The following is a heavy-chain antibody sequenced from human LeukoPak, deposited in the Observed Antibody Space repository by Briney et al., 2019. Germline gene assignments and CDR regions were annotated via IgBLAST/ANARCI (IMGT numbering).Heavy chain of an antibody. Sequence: GGSLRLSCAASGFTFSSYAMSWVRQAPGKGLEWVSAISGSGGSTYYADSVKGRFTISRDNSKNTLYLQMNSLRAEDTAVYYCAKGAAVVVVAAKYGMDVWGQGTTATVSS. CDR1: GFTFSSYA. CDR2: ISGSGGST. CDR3: AKGAAVVVVAAKYGMDV. J-gene: IGHJ6*02. D-gene: IGHD2-15*01. V-gene: IGHV3-23*01.